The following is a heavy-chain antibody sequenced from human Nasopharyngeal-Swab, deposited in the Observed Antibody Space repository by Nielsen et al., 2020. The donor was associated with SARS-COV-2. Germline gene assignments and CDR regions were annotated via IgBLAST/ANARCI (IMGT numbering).Heavy chain of an antibody. CDR3: ARLTYVIRGYNWFDP. J-gene: IGHJ5*02. V-gene: IGHV4-59*12. Sequence: GSLRLSCTVSGDSIRSSYWSWIRQPPGKRLEWIGYMYYSGSTTYNPSLKSRVSMSVDTSKNQFSLKLTSVTAADTAVYYCARLTYVIRGYNWFDPWGQGTLVTVSS. CDR1: GDSIRSSY. CDR2: MYYSGST. D-gene: IGHD2-21*01.